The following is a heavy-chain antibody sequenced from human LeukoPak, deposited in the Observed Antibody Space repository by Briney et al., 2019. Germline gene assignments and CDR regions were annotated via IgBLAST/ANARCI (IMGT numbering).Heavy chain of an antibody. CDR2: IYYSGST. CDR1: GGSISSGGYY. CDR3: ARYYYDSSGYYAGTYWFDP. V-gene: IGHV4-31*03. D-gene: IGHD3-22*01. J-gene: IGHJ5*02. Sequence: PSQTLSLTCTVSGGSISSGGYYWSWTRQHPGKGLEWIGYIYYSGSTYYNPSLKSRVTISVDTSKNQFSLKLSSVTAADTAVYYCARYYYDSSGYYAGTYWFDPWGQGTLVTVSS.